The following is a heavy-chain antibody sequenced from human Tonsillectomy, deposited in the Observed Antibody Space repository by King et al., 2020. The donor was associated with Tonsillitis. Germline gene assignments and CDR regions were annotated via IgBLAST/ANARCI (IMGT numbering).Heavy chain of an antibody. D-gene: IGHD4-23*01. Sequence: VQLVESGGRVVQPGRSLRLSCAASGFTFSTYGMHWVRQAPGKGLEWVAVISYDASTKYYVDSVMGRFTISRDNSKNKLYLQMNSLRAEDTAVYYCARDPVYGCNSGFYFWGPGTLGTVSS. CDR2: ISYDASTK. J-gene: IGHJ4*02. V-gene: IGHV3-33*05. CDR3: ARDPVYGCNSGFYF. CDR1: GFTFSTYG.